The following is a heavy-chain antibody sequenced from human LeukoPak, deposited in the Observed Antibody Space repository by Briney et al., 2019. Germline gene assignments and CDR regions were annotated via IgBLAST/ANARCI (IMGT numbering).Heavy chain of an antibody. Sequence: GGSLRLSCAASGFTFSSYEMNWVRQAPGKGLEWVSYISSSGSTIYYADSVKGRFTISRDNSKNTLYLQMNSLRAEDTAVYYCAKDLSEWFGEAFSGFDYWGQGTLVTVSS. D-gene: IGHD3-10*01. CDR3: AKDLSEWFGEAFSGFDY. CDR1: GFTFSSYE. CDR2: ISSSGSTI. J-gene: IGHJ4*02. V-gene: IGHV3-48*03.